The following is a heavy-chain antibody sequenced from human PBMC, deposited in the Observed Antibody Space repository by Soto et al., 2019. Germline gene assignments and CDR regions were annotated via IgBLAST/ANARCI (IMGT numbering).Heavy chain of an antibody. D-gene: IGHD3-22*01. Sequence: SETLSLTCTVSGGSISGYYWAWVRQPPERGLERIGYIYYSGTISSNPSLKSRVTLSVDTSKNQFSLKLSSVTAADTAVYYCARLGSGYEYYFDYWGQGTLVTVSS. CDR1: GGSISGYY. CDR2: IYYSGTI. V-gene: IGHV4-59*08. J-gene: IGHJ4*02. CDR3: ARLGSGYEYYFDY.